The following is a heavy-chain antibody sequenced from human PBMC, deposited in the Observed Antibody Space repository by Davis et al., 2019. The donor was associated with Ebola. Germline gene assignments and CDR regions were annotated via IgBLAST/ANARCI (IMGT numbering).Heavy chain of an antibody. V-gene: IGHV4-59*08. CDR1: GGSITSYY. CDR2: IHYSGDT. Sequence: PSETLSPTCTVPGGSITSYYWSWIRQPPGKGLEWTGYIHYSGDTNHNPSLKSRVTTSVDTSKNQFSLKLSSVTAADTAVYYCARGGPPPIDYWRQGTLVTVSS. J-gene: IGHJ4*02. CDR3: ARGGPPPIDY.